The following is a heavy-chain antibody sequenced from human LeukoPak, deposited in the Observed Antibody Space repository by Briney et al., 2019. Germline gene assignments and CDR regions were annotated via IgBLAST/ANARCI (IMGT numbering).Heavy chain of an antibody. CDR1: GFTSSSYS. V-gene: IGHV4-4*02. Sequence: GSLRLSCAASGFTSSSYSMNWVRQAPGKGLEWIGYIYHSGSTYYNPSLKSRVTISVDRSKNQFSLKLSSVTAADTAVYYCASFGPGYCSSTSCHNNDYWGQGTLVTVSS. CDR3: ASFGPGYCSSTSCHNNDY. D-gene: IGHD2-2*02. CDR2: IYHSGST. J-gene: IGHJ4*02.